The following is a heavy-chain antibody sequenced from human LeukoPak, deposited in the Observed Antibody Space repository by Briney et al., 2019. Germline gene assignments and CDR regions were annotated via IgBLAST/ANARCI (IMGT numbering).Heavy chain of an antibody. CDR2: IYYSGST. D-gene: IGHD3-22*01. CDR1: GGSISSGDYY. J-gene: IGHJ3*01. CDR3: ARDQKYYYDSSGNF. V-gene: IGHV4-30-4*08. Sequence: PSETLSLTCTVSGGSISSGDYYWSWIRQPPGKGLEWIGYIYYSGSTYYNPSLKSRVTISVDTSKNQFSPKLSSVTAADTAVYYCARDQKYYYDSSGNFWGQGTMVTVSS.